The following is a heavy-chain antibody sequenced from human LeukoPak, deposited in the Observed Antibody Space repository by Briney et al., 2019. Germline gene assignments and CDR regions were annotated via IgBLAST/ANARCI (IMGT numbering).Heavy chain of an antibody. CDR3: ASTLVSPFRYWDFDL. CDR2: INPVFGKA. V-gene: IGHV1-69*06. D-gene: IGHD2-2*01. CDR1: GRTFSNYP. J-gene: IGHJ2*01. Sequence: ASVKVSCKASGRTFSNYPISWVRQAPGQGPEWMGGINPVFGKANYAQKFQGRVTITADKSTSTAYMEMSSLKSEDTAVCYCASTLVSPFRYWDFDLWGRGTLVTVSS.